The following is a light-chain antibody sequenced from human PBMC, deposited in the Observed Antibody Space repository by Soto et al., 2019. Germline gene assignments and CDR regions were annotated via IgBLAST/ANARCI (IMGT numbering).Light chain of an antibody. V-gene: IGKV1-5*01. CDR3: QEYNNYWT. Sequence: IRKAQARSTLSASEMDTITTTRRASRTISRWLAWYQQKPGKAPRLLIYTASTLESGVPSRFSASGSGTEFSLTISSLHPYDFATYYAQEYNNYWTFGLGTKVDI. CDR1: RTISRW. J-gene: IGKJ1*01. CDR2: TAS.